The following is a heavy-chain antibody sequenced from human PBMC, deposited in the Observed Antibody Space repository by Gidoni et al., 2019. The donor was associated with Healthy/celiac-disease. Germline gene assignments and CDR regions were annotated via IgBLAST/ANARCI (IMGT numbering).Heavy chain of an antibody. CDR1: GYTFTGYY. CDR2: INPNSGGT. CDR3: ARELGVRGVKQTPGDKYYGMDV. D-gene: IGHD3-10*01. Sequence: QVQLVQSGAEVKKPGASVKVSCKASGYTFTGYYMHWVRQAPGQGLEWMGWINPNSGGTNYAQKFQGWVTMTRDTSISTAYMELSRLRSDDTAVYYCARELGVRGVKQTPGDKYYGMDVWGQGTTVTVSS. J-gene: IGHJ6*02. V-gene: IGHV1-2*04.